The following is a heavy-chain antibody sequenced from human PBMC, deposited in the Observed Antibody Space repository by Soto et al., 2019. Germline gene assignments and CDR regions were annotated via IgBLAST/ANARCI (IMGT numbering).Heavy chain of an antibody. V-gene: IGHV3-33*01. CDR3: ARDLRYCSGGSCYFSFYYYGMDV. J-gene: IGHJ6*02. D-gene: IGHD2-15*01. Sequence: GGSLRLSCAASGFTFSSYGMHWVRQAPGKGLEWVAVIWYDGSNKYYADSVKGRFTISRDNSKNTLYLQMNSLRAEDTAVYYCARDLRYCSGGSCYFSFYYYGMDVWGQGTTVTVSS. CDR2: IWYDGSNK. CDR1: GFTFSSYG.